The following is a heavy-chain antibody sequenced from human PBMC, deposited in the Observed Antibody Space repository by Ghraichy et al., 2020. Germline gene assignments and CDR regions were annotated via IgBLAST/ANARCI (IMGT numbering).Heavy chain of an antibody. CDR1: GFTFSSYS. Sequence: GGSLRLSCAASGFTFSSYSMNWVRQAPGKGLEWVSSISSSSSYIYYADSVKGRFTISRDNAKNSLYLQMNSLRAEDTAVYYCARGDYGDYAGTYNWFDPWGQGTLVTVSS. CDR2: ISSSSSYI. V-gene: IGHV3-21*01. D-gene: IGHD4-17*01. J-gene: IGHJ5*02. CDR3: ARGDYGDYAGTYNWFDP.